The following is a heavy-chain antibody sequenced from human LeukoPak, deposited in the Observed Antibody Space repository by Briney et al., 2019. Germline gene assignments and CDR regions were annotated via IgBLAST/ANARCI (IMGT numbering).Heavy chain of an antibody. Sequence: QPGGSLRLSCAASGFTFSSYGMHWVRQAPGKGLEWVAVIWYDGRNKFYADSLKGRFTISRDNSKNTLYLQMNSLRAEDTAVYYCAREIQTAMVTNYYYGMDVWGQGTTVTVSS. CDR3: AREIQTAMVTNYYYGMDV. CDR2: IWYDGRNK. D-gene: IGHD5-18*01. V-gene: IGHV3-33*01. CDR1: GFTFSSYG. J-gene: IGHJ6*02.